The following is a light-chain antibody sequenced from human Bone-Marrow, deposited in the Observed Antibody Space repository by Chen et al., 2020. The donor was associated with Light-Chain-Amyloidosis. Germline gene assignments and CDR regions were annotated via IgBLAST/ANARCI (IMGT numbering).Light chain of an antibody. V-gene: IGKV4-1*01. CDR2: WAS. CDR1: QSVLYRSIHKNY. CDR3: RQYYTTPPT. Sequence: DIVMTQSPDSLAVSLGETATINCKSSQSVLYRSIHKNYLAWYQQRPGQPTNLLIYWASTRDSWVPPRVGGSGSGTDFTLTLNSLPAGNGAVYFCRQYYTTPPTFGQGTKLENK. J-gene: IGKJ2*01.